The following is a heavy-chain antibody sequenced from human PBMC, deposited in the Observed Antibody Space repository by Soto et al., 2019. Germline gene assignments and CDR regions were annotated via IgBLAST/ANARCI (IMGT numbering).Heavy chain of an antibody. CDR3: ARDLGYYDSSGYFDY. D-gene: IGHD3-22*01. CDR2: ISSSDSI. J-gene: IGHJ4*02. CDR1: GFTFSDYY. V-gene: IGHV3-11*01. Sequence: QVQLVESGGGLVKPGGSPRLSCAASGFTFSDYYMSWIRQAPGKGLEWVSYISSSDSIYYADSVKGRFTISRDNAKNSLYLQMNSLRAEDTAVYYCARDLGYYDSSGYFDYWGQGTLVTVSS.